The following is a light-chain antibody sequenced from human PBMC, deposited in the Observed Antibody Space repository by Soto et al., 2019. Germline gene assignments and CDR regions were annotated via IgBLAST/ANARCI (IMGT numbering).Light chain of an antibody. CDR1: SSDVGSFNL. CDR2: EGS. V-gene: IGLV2-23*01. Sequence: QSVLTQPASVSGSPGQSITISCTGTSSDVGSFNLVSWYQHHPGKAPQLMIYEGSKRPSGVSNRFSGSKSGNTASLTISGLQAEDEADYYCCSYAGSSTYVVFGGGTKLTVL. CDR3: CSYAGSSTYVV. J-gene: IGLJ2*01.